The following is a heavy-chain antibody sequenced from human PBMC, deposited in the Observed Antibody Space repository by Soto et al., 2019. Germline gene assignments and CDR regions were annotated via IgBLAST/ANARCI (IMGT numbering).Heavy chain of an antibody. J-gene: IGHJ5*02. D-gene: IGHD3-10*01. CDR1: GGSISSSSYY. CDR2: IYYSGST. Sequence: SETLSLTCTVSGGSISSSSYYWGWIRQPPGKGLEWIGSIYYSGSTYYNPSLKSRVTISVDTSKNQFSLKLSSVTAADTAVYYCARQSFGELTHTPHPWGQGTLVTVSS. CDR3: ARQSFGELTHTPHP. V-gene: IGHV4-39*01.